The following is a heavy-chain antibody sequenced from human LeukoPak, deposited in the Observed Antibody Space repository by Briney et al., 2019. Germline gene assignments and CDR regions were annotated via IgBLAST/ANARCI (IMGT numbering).Heavy chain of an antibody. CDR1: GFSVSSNH. CDR2: IYSGGNT. J-gene: IGHJ4*02. D-gene: IGHD6-13*01. CDR3: ARGIAAAGIVGVFDY. V-gene: IGHV3-66*01. Sequence: GGSLRLSCAASGFSVSSNHMSWVRQAPGKGLEWVSVIYSGGNTHYADSVKGRFTISRDNSKNTLYLQMNSLRAEDTAVYYCARGIAAAGIVGVFDYWGPGSLVTVSS.